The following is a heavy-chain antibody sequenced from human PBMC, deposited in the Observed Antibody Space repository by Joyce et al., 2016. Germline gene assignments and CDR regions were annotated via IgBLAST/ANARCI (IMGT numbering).Heavy chain of an antibody. Sequence: QVQLQESGPGLVKPSGTLSLTCAVSGASISSSQWWSWVRQSTGKGLEWIGEIYHSGRTNYSPSLKSRVTMSVDKSKNQFSLKLNLMTAADTAVYYCARDFGTTTSPLTDWGQGTLVTVSS. D-gene: IGHD4-17*01. CDR1: GASISSSQW. J-gene: IGHJ4*02. V-gene: IGHV4-4*02. CDR3: ARDFGTTTSPLTD. CDR2: IYHSGRT.